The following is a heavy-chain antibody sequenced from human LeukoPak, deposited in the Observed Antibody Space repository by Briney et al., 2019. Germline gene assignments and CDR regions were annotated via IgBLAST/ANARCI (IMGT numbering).Heavy chain of an antibody. CDR3: ATSYCSSTSCYSSLFDY. V-gene: IGHV1-46*01. CDR1: GYTFTSYY. J-gene: IGHJ4*02. CDR2: INPSGGST. D-gene: IGHD2-2*01. Sequence: ASVNVSCKASGYTFTSYYMHWVRQAPGQGLEWMGIINPSGGSTSYAQKFQGRVTMTRDMSTSTVYMELSSLRSEDTAVYYCATSYCSSTSCYSSLFDYWGQGTLVTVSS.